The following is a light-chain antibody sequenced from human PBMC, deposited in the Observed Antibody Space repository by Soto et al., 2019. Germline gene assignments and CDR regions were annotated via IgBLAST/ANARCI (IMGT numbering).Light chain of an antibody. CDR1: QSVSSSY. CDR3: QQYSSSPFP. J-gene: IGKJ3*01. Sequence: EIVLTQSPGTLSLSPGERATLSCRASQSVSSSYLAWYQQKPGQAPRLLIYGASSRATGIPDRFSGSGSGTDFTLTISRLEPEYFSVYYCQQYSSSPFPFGPGPKLEI. CDR2: GAS. V-gene: IGKV3-20*01.